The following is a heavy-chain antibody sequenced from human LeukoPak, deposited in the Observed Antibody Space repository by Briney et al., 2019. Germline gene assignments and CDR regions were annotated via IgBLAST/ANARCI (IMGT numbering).Heavy chain of an antibody. V-gene: IGHV3-7*01. CDR3: AGLEAV. CDR1: GFTFSWFW. D-gene: IGHD3-3*01. J-gene: IGHJ6*04. Sequence: GGSLRLSCAASGFTFSWFWMSWVRQAPGKGLEWVANIKEDGSEKYYVDSVKGRFTISRDNAKNSLYLQMNSLRVEDTAVYYCAGLEAVWGKGTAVRVSS. CDR2: IKEDGSEK.